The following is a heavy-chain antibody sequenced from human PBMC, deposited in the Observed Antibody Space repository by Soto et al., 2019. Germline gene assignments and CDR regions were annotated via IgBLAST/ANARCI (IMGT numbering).Heavy chain of an antibody. CDR3: AVNRLYDNFDYHSDRFNF. J-gene: IGHJ3*01. V-gene: IGHV3-30-3*01. CDR1: GFTFSSYA. CDR2: ISYDGINK. Sequence: GGSLRLSCAASGFTFSSYAIHWVRQAPCKGLEWVAVISYDGINKYYADSVKGRFTISRDNSINLLFLQMNDLRAEDTAVYFCAVNRLYDNFDYHSDRFNFWGQSTMVHSLL. D-gene: IGHD3-22*01.